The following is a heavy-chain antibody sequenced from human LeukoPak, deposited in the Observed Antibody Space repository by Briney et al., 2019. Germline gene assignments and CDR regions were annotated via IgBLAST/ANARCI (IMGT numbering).Heavy chain of an antibody. CDR2: ITGSGAST. CDR3: AKKRVEGRPPLY. CDR1: GFTFSSYA. J-gene: IGHJ4*02. Sequence: GGSLRLSCAASGFTFSSYAMSWVRQAPGKGLEWVSGITGSGASTYYTDSVKGRFTISRDNSKNTLYLQMNSLRAEDTAVYYCAKKRVEGRPPLYWGQGTLVTVSS. D-gene: IGHD6-25*01. V-gene: IGHV3-23*01.